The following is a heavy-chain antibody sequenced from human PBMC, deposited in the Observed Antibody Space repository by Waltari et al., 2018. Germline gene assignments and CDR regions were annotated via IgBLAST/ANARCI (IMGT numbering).Heavy chain of an antibody. J-gene: IGHJ3*02. V-gene: IGHV4-59*01. Sequence: QVQLQESGPGLVKPSETLSLTCTVSGGSISSYYWSWIRQPPGKGLEWIGYIYYSGSTSCNPSLRSRVTISVDTSKNQFSLKLSSVTAADTAVYYCARVGSVSFDIWGQGTMVTVSS. D-gene: IGHD6-25*01. CDR1: GGSISSYY. CDR3: ARVGSVSFDI. CDR2: IYYSGST.